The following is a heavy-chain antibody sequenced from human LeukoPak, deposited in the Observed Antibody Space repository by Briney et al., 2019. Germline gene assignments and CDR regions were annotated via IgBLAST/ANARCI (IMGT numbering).Heavy chain of an antibody. CDR3: ARTPYYDFWSGYLTGYYYYGMDV. J-gene: IGHJ6*02. Sequence: SETLSLTCTVSGGSISSGSFYWGWIRQPPGRGLEWIGSIYYSGSTYYSPSLKSRVTISGDTSKNQFSLKLSSVTAADTAVYYCARTPYYDFWSGYLTGYYYYGMDVWGQGTTVTVSS. D-gene: IGHD3-3*01. CDR2: IYYSGST. V-gene: IGHV4-39*01. CDR1: GGSISSGSFY.